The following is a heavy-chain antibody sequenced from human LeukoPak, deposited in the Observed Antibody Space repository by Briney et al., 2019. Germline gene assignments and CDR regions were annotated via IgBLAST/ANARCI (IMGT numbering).Heavy chain of an antibody. CDR3: ARDSRGSGSYQGVDV. D-gene: IGHD3-10*01. CDR1: GYTFTNYA. Sequence: ASVKVSCKTSGYTFTNYAMHWVCQAPGQRFEWMGWINGGKGDTKYSQKFQGRVTFTRDTSASTVYMELSSLTFEDTAVYYCARDSRGSGSYQGVDVWGKGTTVTVSS. J-gene: IGHJ6*04. V-gene: IGHV1-3*01. CDR2: INGGKGDT.